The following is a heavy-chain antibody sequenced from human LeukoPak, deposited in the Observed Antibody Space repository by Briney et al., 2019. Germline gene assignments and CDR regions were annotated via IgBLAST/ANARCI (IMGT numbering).Heavy chain of an antibody. J-gene: IGHJ6*02. V-gene: IGHV3-53*01. Sequence: PGGSLRLSCAASGFTVSSNYMSWVRQAPGKGLEWVSVIYSGGSTYYADSVKGRFTISRDNSKNTLYLQMNSLRAEDTAVYYCARVTDNGYGDYDAYYYYYGMDVWGQGTTVPVSS. CDR1: GFTVSSNY. D-gene: IGHD4-17*01. CDR3: ARVTDNGYGDYDAYYYYYGMDV. CDR2: IYSGGST.